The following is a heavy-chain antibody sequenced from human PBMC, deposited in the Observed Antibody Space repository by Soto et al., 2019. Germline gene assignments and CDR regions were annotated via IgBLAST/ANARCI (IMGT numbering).Heavy chain of an antibody. V-gene: IGHV3-23*01. J-gene: IGHJ5*02. CDR3: AKDHGAAGSNWFDP. CDR1: GFTFSSYA. D-gene: IGHD6-13*01. CDR2: ISGSGGRT. Sequence: PGGSLRLSCAASGFTFSSYAMSWVRQAPGKGLEWVSAISGSGGRTYYADSVKGRFSISRDNSKNTLYLQMNSLRAEDTAVYYCAKDHGAAGSNWFDPWGQGILVTVSS.